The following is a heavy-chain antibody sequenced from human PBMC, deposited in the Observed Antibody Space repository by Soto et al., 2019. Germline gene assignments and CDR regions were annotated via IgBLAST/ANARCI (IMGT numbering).Heavy chain of an antibody. CDR3: ARGLWFGEFEEFDWFDP. D-gene: IGHD3-10*01. CDR1: GGSISSGGYY. J-gene: IGHJ5*02. Sequence: TLSLTCTVSGGSISSGGYYWSWIRQHPGKGLEWIGYIYYSGSTYYNPSLKSRVTISVDTSKNQFSLKLSSVTAADTAVYYCARGLWFGEFEEFDWFDPWGQGTLVTVSS. CDR2: IYYSGST. V-gene: IGHV4-31*03.